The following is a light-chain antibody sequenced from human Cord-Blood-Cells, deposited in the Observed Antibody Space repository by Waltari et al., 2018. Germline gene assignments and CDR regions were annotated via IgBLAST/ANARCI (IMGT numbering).Light chain of an antibody. J-gene: IGKJ3*01. CDR1: QSVSSY. CDR3: MQALQTPRFT. Sequence: DIVLTQSPATLSLSPGERATLSCRASQSVSSYLAWYQQKPGQAPRLLIYDASNRATGIPARFSGSGSGTDFTLKISRVEAEDVGVYYCMQALQTPRFTFGPGTKVDIK. CDR2: DAS. V-gene: IGKV3-11*01.